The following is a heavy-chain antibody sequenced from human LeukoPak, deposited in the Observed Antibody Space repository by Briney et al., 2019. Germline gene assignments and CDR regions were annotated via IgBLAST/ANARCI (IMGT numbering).Heavy chain of an antibody. CDR3: ARDGVWGSSSQRTFDP. CDR1: GGSISSYY. Sequence: PSETLSLTCTVSGGSISSYYWSWIRQPPGKGLEWIGYIYYSGSTYYNPSLKSRVTISVDTSKNQFSLKLSSVTAADTAVYYCARDGVWGSSSQRTFDPWGQGTLVTVSS. D-gene: IGHD6-6*01. V-gene: IGHV4-59*12. CDR2: IYYSGST. J-gene: IGHJ5*02.